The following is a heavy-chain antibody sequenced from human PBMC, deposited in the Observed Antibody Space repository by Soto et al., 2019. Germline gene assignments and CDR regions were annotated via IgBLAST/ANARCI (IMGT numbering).Heavy chain of an antibody. Sequence: GGSLRLSCAASGFTVSSNYMSWVRQAPGKGLEWVSVIYSGGSTYYADSVKSRFTISRDNSKNTLYLQMNSLRAEDTAVYYCAREDGVAEKAFDIWGQGTMVTVSS. D-gene: IGHD3-3*01. CDR1: GFTVSSNY. CDR3: AREDGVAEKAFDI. CDR2: IYSGGST. V-gene: IGHV3-66*01. J-gene: IGHJ3*02.